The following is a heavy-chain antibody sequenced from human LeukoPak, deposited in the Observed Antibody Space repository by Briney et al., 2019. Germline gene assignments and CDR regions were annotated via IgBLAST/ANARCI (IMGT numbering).Heavy chain of an antibody. J-gene: IGHJ4*02. Sequence: SETLSLTWAVYGGSFSGYYWSWIRQPPGKGLEWIGEINHSGSTNYNPSLKSRVTISVDTSKNQFSLKLSSVTAADTAVYYCARRRITMVRGVIIKFPLDYWGQGTLVTVSS. CDR3: ARRRITMVRGVIIKFPLDY. CDR1: GGSFSGYY. V-gene: IGHV4-34*01. CDR2: INHSGST. D-gene: IGHD3-10*01.